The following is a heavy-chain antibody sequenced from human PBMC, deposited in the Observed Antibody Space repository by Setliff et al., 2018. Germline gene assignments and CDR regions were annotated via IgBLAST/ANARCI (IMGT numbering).Heavy chain of an antibody. Sequence: RASVKVSCKASGYTFRQSIVSWVRQAPGQGLEWLGWIGVYSGNTYSAQRFQGRVSLTTDESTNTAYLKLRGLRSDDTAVYYCMRLVRFCSRTVCQRTSGDEAWGQGTLVTVSS. CDR3: MRLVRFCSRTVCQRTSGDEA. V-gene: IGHV1-18*01. J-gene: IGHJ5*02. D-gene: IGHD3-3*01. CDR1: GYTFRQSI. CDR2: IGVYSGNT.